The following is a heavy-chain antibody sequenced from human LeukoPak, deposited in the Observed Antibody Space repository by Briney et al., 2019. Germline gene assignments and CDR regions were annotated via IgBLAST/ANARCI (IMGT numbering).Heavy chain of an antibody. J-gene: IGHJ3*02. CDR2: INPNSGGT. V-gene: IGHV1-2*02. CDR1: GYTFTSYD. Sequence: ASVKVSCKASGYTFTSYDTNWVRQATGQGLEWMGWINPNSGGTNYAQKFQGRVTMTRDTSISTVYMELSRLRSDDTAVYYCARVFVYGDYYDAFDIWGQGTMVTVSS. D-gene: IGHD4-17*01. CDR3: ARVFVYGDYYDAFDI.